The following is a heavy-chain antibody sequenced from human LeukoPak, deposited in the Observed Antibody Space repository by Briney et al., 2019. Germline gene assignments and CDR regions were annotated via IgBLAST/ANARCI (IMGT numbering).Heavy chain of an antibody. CDR3: ARANYYDSSGYSDAFDI. CDR2: TYYRSKWYN. D-gene: IGHD3-22*01. CDR1: GDSVSSNSAA. Sequence: SQTLSLTCAISGDSVSSNSAAWNWIRQSPSRGLEWLGRTYYRSKWYNDYAVSVKSRITINPDTSKNQFSLQLNSVTPEDTAVYYCARANYYDSSGYSDAFDIWGQGTMVTVSS. J-gene: IGHJ3*02. V-gene: IGHV6-1*01.